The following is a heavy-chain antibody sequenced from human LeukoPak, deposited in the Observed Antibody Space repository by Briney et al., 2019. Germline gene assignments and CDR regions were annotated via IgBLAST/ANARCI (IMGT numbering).Heavy chain of an antibody. J-gene: IGHJ4*02. Sequence: GKSLRLSCAASGFTFGSYAMSWVRQAPGKGLEWVSTITGGGENTYYADSVRGRFTISRDNSKTTLHLQMNSLRAEDTAVYYCARDAYCSSTSCWFLDYWGQGTLVTVSS. CDR3: ARDAYCSSTSCWFLDY. CDR1: GFTFGSYA. CDR2: ITGGGENT. V-gene: IGHV3-23*01. D-gene: IGHD2-2*01.